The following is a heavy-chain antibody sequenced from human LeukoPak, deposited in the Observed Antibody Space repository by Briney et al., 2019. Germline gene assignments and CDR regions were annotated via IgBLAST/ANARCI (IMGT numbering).Heavy chain of an antibody. D-gene: IGHD5-18*01. CDR1: GVTFSSYA. J-gene: IGHJ4*02. CDR3: VKDSSAMGPFDY. Sequence: GGSLRLSCSPSGVTFSSYAMHWVRQAPGKGLEYVSAISSNGGSTYYTDSVRGRFTISRDNSKNTLYLQMSSLRAEDTAVYYCVKDSSAMGPFDYWGQGTLVTVSS. V-gene: IGHV3-64D*06. CDR2: ISSNGGST.